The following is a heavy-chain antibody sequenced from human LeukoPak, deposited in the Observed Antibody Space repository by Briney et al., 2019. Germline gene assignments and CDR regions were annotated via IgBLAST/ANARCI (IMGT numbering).Heavy chain of an antibody. D-gene: IGHD4-17*01. CDR1: GFTFSSYW. CDR2: IKQDGSEK. V-gene: IGHV3-7*03. J-gene: IGHJ4*02. Sequence: GGSLRLSCAASGFTFSSYWMSWVRQAPGKGLEWVANIKQDGSEKYYVDSVKGRFTISRDNAKNSLYLQMNSLRSEDTAVYYCARDSTRDYGDYEDYWGQGTLVTVSS. CDR3: ARDSTRDYGDYEDY.